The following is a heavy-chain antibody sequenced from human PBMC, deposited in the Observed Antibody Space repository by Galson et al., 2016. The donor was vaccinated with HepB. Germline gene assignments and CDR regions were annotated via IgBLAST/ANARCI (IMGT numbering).Heavy chain of an antibody. CDR2: ITGSTGVT. V-gene: IGHV3-23*01. CDR1: GFTFSSYA. CDR3: AKDRASVPDAFDI. D-gene: IGHD2-2*01. J-gene: IGHJ3*02. Sequence: SLRLSCAASGFTFSSYAMNWVRQAPGKGLEWVSSITGSTGVTYYADSVRGRFTISRDNSKNTLYLQMKSLRAEDTALYYCAKDRASVPDAFDIWGQGTVVTVSS.